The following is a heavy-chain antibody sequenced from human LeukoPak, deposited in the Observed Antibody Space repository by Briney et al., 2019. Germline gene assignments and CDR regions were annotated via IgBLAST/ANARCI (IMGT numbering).Heavy chain of an antibody. Sequence: TSQTLSLTCTVSAGSISSGSYYWSWLRQPAGKGLEWIGRIYTSGSTNYNPSLKSRVTISVDTSKNQFSLKLSSVTAADTAVYYCARDPYYYDSSGTKYNWFDPWGQGTLVTVSS. J-gene: IGHJ5*02. V-gene: IGHV4-61*02. D-gene: IGHD3-22*01. CDR3: ARDPYYYDSSGTKYNWFDP. CDR2: IYTSGST. CDR1: AGSISSGSYY.